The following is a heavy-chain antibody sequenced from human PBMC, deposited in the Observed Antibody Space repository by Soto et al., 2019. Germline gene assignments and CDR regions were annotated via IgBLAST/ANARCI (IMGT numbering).Heavy chain of an antibody. J-gene: IGHJ4*02. CDR2: ISSSSSYI. CDR1: GLTFSSYS. Sequence: GGSLRLSCAASGLTFSSYSMNWVRQAPGEGLEWVSSISSSSSYIYYADSVKGRFTISRDNAKNSLYLQMNSLRAEDTAVYYCARDLSQYYYGSGSYSPFDYWGQGTMVTVYS. D-gene: IGHD3-10*01. CDR3: ARDLSQYYYGSGSYSPFDY. V-gene: IGHV3-21*01.